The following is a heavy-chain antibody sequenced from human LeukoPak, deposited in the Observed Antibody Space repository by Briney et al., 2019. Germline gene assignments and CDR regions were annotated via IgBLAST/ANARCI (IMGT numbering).Heavy chain of an antibody. J-gene: IGHJ5*02. V-gene: IGHV1-2*04. CDR3: ARDQEGKRNWFDP. CDR1: GYTFTGYY. Sequence: ASVKVSCKASGYTFTGYYMHWVRRAPGQGLEWMGWNNPNSGGTNYAQKFQGWVTMTRDTSISTAYMELSRLRSDDTAVYYCARDQEGKRNWFDPWGQGTLVTVSS. CDR2: NNPNSGGT.